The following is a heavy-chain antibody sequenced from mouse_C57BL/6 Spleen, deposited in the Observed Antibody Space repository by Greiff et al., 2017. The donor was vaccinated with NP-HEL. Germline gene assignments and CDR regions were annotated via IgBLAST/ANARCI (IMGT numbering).Heavy chain of an antibody. CDR3: ARNEPVYDGYSQGWYFDV. V-gene: IGHV2-2*01. Sequence: VQGVESGPGLVQPSQSLSITCTVSGFSLTSYGVHWVRQSPGKGLEWLGVIWSGGSTDYNAAFISRLSISKDNSKSQVFFKMNSLQADDTAIYYCARNEPVYDGYSQGWYFDVWGTGTTVTVSS. J-gene: IGHJ1*03. D-gene: IGHD2-3*01. CDR1: GFSLTSYG. CDR2: IWSGGST.